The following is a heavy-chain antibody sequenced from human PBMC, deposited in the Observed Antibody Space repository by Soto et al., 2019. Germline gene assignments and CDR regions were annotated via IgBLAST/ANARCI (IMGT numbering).Heavy chain of an antibody. D-gene: IGHD3-9*01. Sequence: SETLSLTCTVSGGSISSYYWSWIRQPPGKGLEWIGYIYYSGSTNYNPSLKSRVTISVDTSKNQFSLKLSSVTAADTAVYYCARGDDILTGYQTTEYYYYMDVWGKGTTVTVSS. CDR1: GGSISSYY. V-gene: IGHV4-59*01. CDR2: IYYSGST. J-gene: IGHJ6*03. CDR3: ARGDDILTGYQTTEYYYYMDV.